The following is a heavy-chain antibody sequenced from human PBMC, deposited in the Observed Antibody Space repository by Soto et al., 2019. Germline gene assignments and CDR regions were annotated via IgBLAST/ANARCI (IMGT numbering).Heavy chain of an antibody. CDR3: AGDSYYYYGSGSYLGHCYYYMDV. Sequence: SVKVSCKASGGTFSSYTISWVRQAPGQGLEWMGRIIPILGIANYAQKFQGRVTITADKSTSTAYMELSSLRSEDTAVYYCAGDSYYYYGSGSYLGHCYYYMDVWGKGTTVTVSS. J-gene: IGHJ6*03. CDR1: GGTFSSYT. V-gene: IGHV1-69*04. CDR2: IIPILGIA. D-gene: IGHD3-10*01.